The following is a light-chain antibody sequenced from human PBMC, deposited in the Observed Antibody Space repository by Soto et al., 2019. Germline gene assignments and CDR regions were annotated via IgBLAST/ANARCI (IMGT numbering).Light chain of an antibody. V-gene: IGLV2-14*01. CDR2: DVS. J-gene: IGLJ1*01. CDR1: SSDVGGYNY. Sequence: QSVLTQPACVSGSPGQSITISCTGTSSDVGGYNYVSWYQQHPGKAPKLMIYDVSNRPSGVSNRFSGSKSGNTASLTISGLQPEDEADYYCSSYTSSTPFVFGTGTKVTVL. CDR3: SSYTSSTPFV.